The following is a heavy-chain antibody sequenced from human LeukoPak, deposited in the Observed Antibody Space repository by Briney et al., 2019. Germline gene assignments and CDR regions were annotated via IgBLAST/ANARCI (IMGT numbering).Heavy chain of an antibody. CDR2: INPSGGST. J-gene: IGHJ4*02. CDR1: GYTFASYH. Sequence: ASVKVSCKASGYTFASYHVHWVRQAPGQGLEWMGIINPSGGSTSYAQKFQGRVTMTRDMSTSTVYMELSSLRSEDTAFYYCASYLSGWPMKYWGQGTLVTVSS. V-gene: IGHV1-46*01. CDR3: ASYLSGWPMKY. D-gene: IGHD6-19*01.